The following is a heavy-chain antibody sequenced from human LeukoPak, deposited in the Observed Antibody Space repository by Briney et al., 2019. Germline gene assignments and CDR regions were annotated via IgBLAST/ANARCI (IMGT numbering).Heavy chain of an antibody. V-gene: IGHV4-38-2*02. D-gene: IGHD6-6*01. Sequence: PSETLSLTCTVSGYSISSGYYWGWIRQPPGKGLEWIGSIYHSGGTYYNPSLKSRVTISVDTSKNQFSLKLSSVTAADTAVYYCARSPLQLSSSSSDGGDYWGQETLVTVSS. CDR3: ARSPLQLSSSSSDGGDY. CDR2: IYHSGGT. CDR1: GYSISSGYY. J-gene: IGHJ4*02.